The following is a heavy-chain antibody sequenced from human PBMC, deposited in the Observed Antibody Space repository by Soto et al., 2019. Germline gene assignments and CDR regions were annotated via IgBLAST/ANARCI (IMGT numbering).Heavy chain of an antibody. J-gene: IGHJ4*02. CDR1: GFIFKNYA. Sequence: QVQLVESGGGVVQPGRSLRLSCAGSGFIFKNYALNWVRQAPGKGLEWVASITRDGYNKYYADSVKGRFTITRDNSRDALSLQMTALTIEDSSVYYWTKSSGGSSSVGMDYWGQGTRVTVSS. CDR3: TKSSGGSSSVGMDY. V-gene: IGHV3-30*04. D-gene: IGHD6-6*01. CDR2: ITRDGYNK.